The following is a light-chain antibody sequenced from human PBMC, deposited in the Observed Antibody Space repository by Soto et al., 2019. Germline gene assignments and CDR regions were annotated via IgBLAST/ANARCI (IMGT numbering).Light chain of an antibody. CDR2: EVN. CDR3: GAHAGSNTWV. J-gene: IGLJ3*02. Sequence: QSVLTQSPSASASPGQSVTISCTGSSGDIGAFNYVSWYQQHPGKAPKLIIYEVNKRPSGVPDRLSGSKSGITASLTVSGLQADDEADYYCGAHAGSNTWVFGGGTKLTVL. CDR1: SGDIGAFNY. V-gene: IGLV2-8*01.